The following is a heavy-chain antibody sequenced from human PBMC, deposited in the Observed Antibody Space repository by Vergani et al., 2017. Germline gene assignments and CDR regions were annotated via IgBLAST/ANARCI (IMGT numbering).Heavy chain of an antibody. J-gene: IGHJ4*02. D-gene: IGHD5-18*01. CDR3: AKPSGYNYDGFDY. CDR1: GFTFDDYA. V-gene: IGHV3-9*01. Sequence: EVQLVESGGGLVQPGRSLRLSCAASGFTFDDYAMHWVRQAPGKGLEWVSGISWNCGNIGYADSVKGRFTISRDNAKNSLYLQMNSLRAEDTALYYCAKPSGYNYDGFDYWGQGTLVTVSS. CDR2: ISWNCGNI.